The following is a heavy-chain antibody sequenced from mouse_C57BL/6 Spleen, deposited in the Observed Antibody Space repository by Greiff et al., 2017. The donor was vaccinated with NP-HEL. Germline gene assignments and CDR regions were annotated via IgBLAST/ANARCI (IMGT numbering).Heavy chain of an antibody. J-gene: IGHJ1*03. Sequence: EVQRVESGVGLVKPGGSLKLSCAASGFTFSSYAMSWVRQTPEKRLEWVATISDGGSYTYYPDNVKGRFTISRDNAKNNLYLQMSHLKSEDTAMYYCAREVARYFDVWGTGTTVTVSS. CDR1: GFTFSSYA. V-gene: IGHV5-4*01. CDR2: ISDGGSYT. D-gene: IGHD1-1*02. CDR3: AREVARYFDV.